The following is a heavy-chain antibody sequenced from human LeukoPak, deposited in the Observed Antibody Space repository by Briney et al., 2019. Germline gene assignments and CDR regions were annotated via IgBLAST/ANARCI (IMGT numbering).Heavy chain of an antibody. CDR1: GFTFSNYW. Sequence: GGSLRLSCAASGFTFSNYWMAWVRQAPGKGLEWVANIVQSGYEQYYVDSVKGRFTISRDNSKNTLYLQMNSLRAEDTAVYYCARELPRIVGATGYFDYWGQGTLVTVSS. CDR3: ARELPRIVGATGYFDY. J-gene: IGHJ4*02. V-gene: IGHV3-7*03. CDR2: IVQSGYEQ. D-gene: IGHD1-26*01.